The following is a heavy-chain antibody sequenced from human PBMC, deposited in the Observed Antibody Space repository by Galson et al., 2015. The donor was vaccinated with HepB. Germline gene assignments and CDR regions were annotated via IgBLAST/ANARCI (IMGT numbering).Heavy chain of an antibody. CDR1: GYNFSGYW. D-gene: IGHD3-22*01. V-gene: IGHV5-51*03. CDR2: IFPGDSHT. Sequence: QSGAEVKKPGESLKISCKGSGYNFSGYWIGWVRQMPGKGLEWMGTIFPGDSHTRYSPSFQGQVTISADKSTAYLQWSSLKASDTAMYYCARSSSGPLGYYGTDVWGQGTTVTVSS. CDR3: ARSSSGPLGYYGTDV. J-gene: IGHJ6*02.